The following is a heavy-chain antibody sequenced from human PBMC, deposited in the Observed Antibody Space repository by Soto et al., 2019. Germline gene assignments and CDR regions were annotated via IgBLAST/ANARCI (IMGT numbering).Heavy chain of an antibody. Sequence: EVQLLESGGGLVQPGESLRLSCAASGFTFSSYVMSWVRQAPGKGLEWVSVISGSDDSTYYADSVKGRFTISRDNSKNTLYLQMNSLRAEDMAVYYCAKRSSSSTFDYWGQGTLVTVSS. V-gene: IGHV3-23*01. J-gene: IGHJ4*02. D-gene: IGHD6-6*01. CDR2: ISGSDDST. CDR1: GFTFSSYV. CDR3: AKRSSSSTFDY.